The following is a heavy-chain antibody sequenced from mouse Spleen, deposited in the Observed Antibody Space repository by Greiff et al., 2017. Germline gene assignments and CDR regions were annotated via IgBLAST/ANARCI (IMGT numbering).Heavy chain of an antibody. Sequence: VQLQQSGAELVMPGASVKLSCKASGYTFTSYWMHWVKQRPGQGLVWIGEIDPSDSYTNYNQKFKGKATLTVDKSSSTAYMQLSSLTSEDSAVYYCAKLGQGFAYWGQGTLVTVSA. CDR1: GYTFTSYW. V-gene: IGHV1-69*01. CDR3: AKLGQGFAY. D-gene: IGHD4-1*01. J-gene: IGHJ3*01. CDR2: IDPSDSYT.